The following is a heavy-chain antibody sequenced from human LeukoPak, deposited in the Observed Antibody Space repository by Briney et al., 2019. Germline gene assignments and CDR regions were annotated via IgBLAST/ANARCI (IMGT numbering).Heavy chain of an antibody. CDR2: INPNSGGT. Sequence: ASVKVSCKASGYTXTGYYMHWVRQAPGQGFEWMGWINPNSGGTNYAQKFQGRVTMTRDTSISTAYMELSRLRSDDTAVYYCARGDSSGYYYVYWGQGTLVTVSS. J-gene: IGHJ4*02. D-gene: IGHD3-22*01. CDR1: GYTXTGYY. V-gene: IGHV1-2*02. CDR3: ARGDSSGYYYVY.